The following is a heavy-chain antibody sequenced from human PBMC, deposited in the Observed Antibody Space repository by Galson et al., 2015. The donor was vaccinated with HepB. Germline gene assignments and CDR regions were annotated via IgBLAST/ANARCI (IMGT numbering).Heavy chain of an antibody. J-gene: IGHJ6*02. CDR2: IYYSGST. V-gene: IGHV4-59*01. CDR3: ARYYDFWSGYQNYYYAMDV. D-gene: IGHD3-3*01. Sequence: SLTCTVSGGSISSYYWRWIRQPPGKGLEWIGYIYYSGSTNYNPSLTSRVTISVDTSKNQFSLKLKSVTAADTAVYYCARYYDFWSGYQNYYYAMDVWGQGTTVTVSS. CDR1: GGSISSYY.